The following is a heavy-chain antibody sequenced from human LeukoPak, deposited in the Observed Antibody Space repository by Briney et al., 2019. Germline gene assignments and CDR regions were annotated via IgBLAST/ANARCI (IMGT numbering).Heavy chain of an antibody. Sequence: GGSLRLSCAASGFTFSSYEMNWVRQAPGQGLEGVSYISSSGSTIYYADSVKGRFTISRDNAKNSLYLQMHSLRAEDTAVYYCAELGITMIGGGWGKGATVTVSS. CDR2: ISSSGSTI. J-gene: IGHJ6*04. D-gene: IGHD3-10*02. V-gene: IGHV3-48*03. CDR3: AELGITMIGGG. CDR1: GFTFSSYE.